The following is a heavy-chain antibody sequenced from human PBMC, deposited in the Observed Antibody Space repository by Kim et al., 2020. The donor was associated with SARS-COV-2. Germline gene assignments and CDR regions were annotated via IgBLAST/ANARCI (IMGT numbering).Heavy chain of an antibody. CDR3: ARDSYYYDSSGYYGYYYYGMDV. J-gene: IGHJ6*02. CDR2: IYYSGST. D-gene: IGHD3-22*01. V-gene: IGHV4-31*03. Sequence: SETLSLTCTVSGGSISSGGYYWSWIRQHPRKGLEWIGYIYYSGSTYYNPSLKSRVTISVDTSKNQFSLKLSSVTAADTAVYYCARDSYYYDSSGYYGYYYYGMDVWGQGTTVTVSS. CDR1: GGSISSGGYY.